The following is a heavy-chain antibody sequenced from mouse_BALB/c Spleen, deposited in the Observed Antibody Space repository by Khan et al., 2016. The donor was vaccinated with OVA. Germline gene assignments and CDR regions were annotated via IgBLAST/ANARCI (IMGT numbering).Heavy chain of an antibody. J-gene: IGHJ3*01. CDR2: INYSGNT. CDR3: ARKDYYDYDPFPY. CDR1: GYSITSEYA. Sequence: EVQLVESGPGLVKPSQSLSLTCTVTGYSITSEYAWNWIRQFPGNKLEWMGYINYSGNTRFNPSLKSRTSITRDTSKNPFFLPLNSVTTEDTATYYCARKDYYDYDPFPYWGQGTLVTVSA. D-gene: IGHD2-4*01. V-gene: IGHV3-2*02.